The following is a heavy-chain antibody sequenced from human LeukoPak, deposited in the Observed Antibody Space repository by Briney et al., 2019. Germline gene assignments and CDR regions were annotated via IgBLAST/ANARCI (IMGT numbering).Heavy chain of an antibody. CDR1: GGTFSSYA. J-gene: IGHJ4*02. Sequence: GSSVKVSCKASGGTFSSYAISWVRQAPGQGLEWMGGIIPIFGTANYAQKFQGRVTITADESTSTAYMELSSLRSEDTAVYYCASGRRDGYNFRFSLDYWGQGTLVTVSS. D-gene: IGHD5-24*01. CDR3: ASGRRDGYNFRFSLDY. CDR2: IIPIFGTA. V-gene: IGHV1-69*01.